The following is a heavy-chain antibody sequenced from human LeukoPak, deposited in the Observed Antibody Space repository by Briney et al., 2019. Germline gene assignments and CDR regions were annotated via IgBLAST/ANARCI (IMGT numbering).Heavy chain of an antibody. J-gene: IGHJ4*02. CDR1: GFTFSDYY. Sequence: GGSLRLSCAASGFTFSDYYMSWIRQAPGKGLEWVAVISYDGSNKYYADSVKGRFTISRDNSKNTLYLQMNSLRAEDTAVYYCARDHARQLWNGYFDYWGQGTLVTVSS. CDR2: ISYDGSNK. D-gene: IGHD5-18*01. V-gene: IGHV3-30-3*01. CDR3: ARDHARQLWNGYFDY.